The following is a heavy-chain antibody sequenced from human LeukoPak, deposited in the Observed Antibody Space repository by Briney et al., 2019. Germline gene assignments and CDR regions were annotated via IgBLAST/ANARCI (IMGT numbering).Heavy chain of an antibody. CDR1: GFTFDVYT. CDR3: VKEHNTGWPNFDY. Sequence: PGGSLRLSCAASGFTFDVYTMHWVRQAPGKGLEWVSLIRRNGGFSSYADSVKGRFTISRDNSRDSLYLHLNSLRPEDTAVYYCVKEHNTGWPNFDYWGQGTLVTVSS. D-gene: IGHD6-19*01. V-gene: IGHV3-43*01. CDR2: IRRNGGFS. J-gene: IGHJ4*02.